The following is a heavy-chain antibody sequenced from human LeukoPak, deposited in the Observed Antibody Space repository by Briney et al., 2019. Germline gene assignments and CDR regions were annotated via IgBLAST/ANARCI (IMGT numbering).Heavy chain of an antibody. CDR1: GGSVGSSSYY. J-gene: IGHJ5*02. D-gene: IGHD3-10*01. CDR2: IYYSGSI. CDR3: ARVRLGFGEFRNRFDP. Sequence: PSETLSLTRSVSGGSVGSSSYYWGWIRQSPGKGLEWIGNIYYSGSIYYNPSLKSRVTISVDKSNNQFSLNLTSVTAADTAVYYCARVRLGFGEFRNRFDPWGQGRLVIVSS. V-gene: IGHV4-39*07.